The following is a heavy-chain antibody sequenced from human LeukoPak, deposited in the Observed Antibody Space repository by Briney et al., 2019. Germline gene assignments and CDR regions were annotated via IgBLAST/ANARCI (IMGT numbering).Heavy chain of an antibody. Sequence: GGALRLSCAASGFTFSSSAMSWVRQAPGKGLEWVSSISGSGGSTYYADSVKGRFTISRDNSKNTLYLQMNSLRAEDTAVYYCAKVVRSSGYYYHMDYWGQGTLVTVSS. J-gene: IGHJ4*02. CDR3: AKVVRSSGYYYHMDY. D-gene: IGHD3-22*01. CDR2: ISGSGGST. V-gene: IGHV3-23*01. CDR1: GFTFSSSA.